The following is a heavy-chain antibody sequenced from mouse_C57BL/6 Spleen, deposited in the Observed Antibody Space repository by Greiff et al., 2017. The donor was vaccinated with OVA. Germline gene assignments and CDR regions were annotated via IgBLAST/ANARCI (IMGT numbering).Heavy chain of an antibody. CDR1: GYSITSDY. V-gene: IGHV3-8*01. D-gene: IGHD1-1*01. CDR2: ISYSGST. J-gene: IGHJ1*03. CDR3: ARERGTTVVATGYFDV. Sequence: ESGPGLAKPSQTLSLTCSVTGYSITSDYWNWIRKFPGNKLEYMGYISYSGSTYYNPSLKSRISITRDTSKNQYYLQLNSVTTEDTATYYGARERGTTVVATGYFDVWGTGTTVTVSS.